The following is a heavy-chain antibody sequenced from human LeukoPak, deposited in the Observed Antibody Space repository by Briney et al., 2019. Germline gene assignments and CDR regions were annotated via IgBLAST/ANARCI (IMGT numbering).Heavy chain of an antibody. J-gene: IGHJ3*02. Sequence: GGSLRLSCAASGFTFSSYSMNWVRQAPGKGLEWISYISSSSNTIYYADSVEGRFTISRDNSKNTLYLQMNSLRAEDTAVYYCAKWNPRWLQPGDAFDIWGQGTMVTVSS. D-gene: IGHD5-24*01. CDR2: ISSSSNTI. V-gene: IGHV3-48*01. CDR3: AKWNPRWLQPGDAFDI. CDR1: GFTFSSYS.